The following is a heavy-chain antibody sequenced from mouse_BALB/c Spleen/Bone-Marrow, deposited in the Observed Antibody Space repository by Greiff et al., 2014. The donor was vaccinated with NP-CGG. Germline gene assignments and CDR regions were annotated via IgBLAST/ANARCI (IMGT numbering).Heavy chain of an antibody. J-gene: IGHJ1*01. CDR3: ARGGGSSGYFDV. D-gene: IGHD2-3*01. Sequence: LMESGPELVKPGALVKISCKASGYTFTNYDINWVRQRPGQGLEWIGWIYPGDGSTKYNERFKGKATLTADKSSSTAYMQLSSLASENSAVYFCARGGGSSGYFDVWGAGTTVTVSS. CDR1: GYTFTNYD. CDR2: IYPGDGST. V-gene: IGHV1S33*01.